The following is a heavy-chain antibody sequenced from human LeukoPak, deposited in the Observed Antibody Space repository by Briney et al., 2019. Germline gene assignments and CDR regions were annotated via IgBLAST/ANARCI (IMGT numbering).Heavy chain of an antibody. J-gene: IGHJ3*02. CDR1: GGTFSSYA. V-gene: IGHV1-69*05. CDR3: ARVSGSYSGAFDI. D-gene: IGHD1-26*01. Sequence: SVKVSCKASGGTFSSYANSWVRQAPGQGLEWMGRIIPIFGTANYAQKFQGRVTITTDESTSTAYMELSSLRSEDTAVYYCARVSGSYSGAFDIWGQGTMVTVSS. CDR2: IIPIFGTA.